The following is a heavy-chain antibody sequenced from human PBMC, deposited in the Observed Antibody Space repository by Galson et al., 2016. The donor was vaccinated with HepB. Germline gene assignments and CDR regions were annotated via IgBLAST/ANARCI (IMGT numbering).Heavy chain of an antibody. J-gene: IGHJ4*02. D-gene: IGHD1-14*01. V-gene: IGHV3-74*01. Sequence: SLRLSCAASGLTLTGSWIHWVRQVPGKGLVWVSVIKGDGSTTYAESVKGRVTVSRDNAQNTLYLQMTSLRAEDTAVYYCTRNGTYGNFAYWGRGTLVTVSS. CDR1: GLTLTGSW. CDR3: TRNGTYGNFAY. CDR2: IKGDGST.